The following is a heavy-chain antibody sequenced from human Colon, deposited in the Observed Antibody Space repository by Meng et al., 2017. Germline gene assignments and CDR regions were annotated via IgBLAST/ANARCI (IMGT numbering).Heavy chain of an antibody. CDR3: AKDRQSYNGSWDALDV. CDR2: IGGGGKDK. J-gene: IGHJ3*01. V-gene: IGHV3-23*01. D-gene: IGHD6-13*01. Sequence: GGSLRLSCVASGFSFSAYAMNWVRQAPGKGPEWVSGIGGGGKDKLYADAVKGRFTISRDDSKTTYFLQMNDLRAEDTGLYCCAKDRQSYNGSWDALDVWGPGTMVTVSS. CDR1: GFSFSAYA.